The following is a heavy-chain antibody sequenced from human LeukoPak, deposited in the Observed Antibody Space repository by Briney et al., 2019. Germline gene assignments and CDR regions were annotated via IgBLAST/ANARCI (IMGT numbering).Heavy chain of an antibody. J-gene: IGHJ4*02. CDR1: GFTFSSYA. D-gene: IGHD5-18*01. V-gene: IGHV3-30*01. Sequence: PGGSLRLSCAASGFTFSSYAMPWVRQAPGKGLEWVAVISYDGSNKYYADSVKGRFTISRDNSKNTLYLQMNSLRAEDTAVYYCAGGGYSSGFDYWGQGTLVTVSS. CDR2: ISYDGSNK. CDR3: AGGGYSSGFDY.